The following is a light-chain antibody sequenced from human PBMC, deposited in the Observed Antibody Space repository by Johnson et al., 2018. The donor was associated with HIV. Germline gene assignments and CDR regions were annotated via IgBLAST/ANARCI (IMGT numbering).Light chain of an antibody. CDR2: EDN. CDR3: GAWDRSLSAEV. V-gene: IGLV1-51*02. J-gene: IGLJ1*01. CDR1: SSNVGNNV. Sequence: QSVLTQPPSVSAAPGQKVTISCSGSSSNVGNNVVSWYQQLPGTAPKVLSYEDNKRPSVIPDRFSGSKSATSANLGITGIQTGDEADYYCGAWDRSLSAEVFGTGTKVTVL.